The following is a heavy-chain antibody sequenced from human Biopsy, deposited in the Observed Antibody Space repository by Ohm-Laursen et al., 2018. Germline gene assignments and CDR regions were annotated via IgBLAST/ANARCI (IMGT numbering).Heavy chain of an antibody. Sequence: SLRLSCAASGFPVSDYYMSWIRQAPGRGLEWVSDINSSGSTKYHAEPVKGRFTISRDNAMNSVNLQMNSLRGEDTAVYYCARAVGIAAAPIDYWGQGTLVTVSS. V-gene: IGHV3-11*01. J-gene: IGHJ4*02. CDR1: GFPVSDYY. CDR2: INSSGSTK. CDR3: ARAVGIAAAPIDY. D-gene: IGHD2-15*01.